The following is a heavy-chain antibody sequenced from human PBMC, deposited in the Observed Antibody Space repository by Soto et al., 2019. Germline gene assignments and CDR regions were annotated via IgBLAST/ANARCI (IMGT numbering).Heavy chain of an antibody. CDR1: GFTFSDYY. D-gene: IGHD2-15*01. Sequence: GGSLRLSCAASGFTFSDYYMSWIRQAPGKGLEWVSYTSSSSSYTNYADSVKGRFTISRDNAKNSLYLQMSRLRAEDTAVYYCARGWVVVAAPFDYWGQGTLVTVSS. CDR2: TSSSSSYT. J-gene: IGHJ4*02. CDR3: ARGWVVVAAPFDY. V-gene: IGHV3-11*06.